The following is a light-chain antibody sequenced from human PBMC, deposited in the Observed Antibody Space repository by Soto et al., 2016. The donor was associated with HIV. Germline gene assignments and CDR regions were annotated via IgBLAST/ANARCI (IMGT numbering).Light chain of an antibody. CDR2: AAS. J-gene: IGKJ1*01. Sequence: AIQMTQSPSSLSASVGDRITMTCRASQDIRNDLGWYQQKPGKAPKLLIYAASSLQSGVSSRFSGSGSGTDLTLTISSLQAEDFATYYCLQDYSYPWTFGQGTKVEI. CDR3: LQDYSYPWT. V-gene: IGKV1-6*02. CDR1: QDIRND.